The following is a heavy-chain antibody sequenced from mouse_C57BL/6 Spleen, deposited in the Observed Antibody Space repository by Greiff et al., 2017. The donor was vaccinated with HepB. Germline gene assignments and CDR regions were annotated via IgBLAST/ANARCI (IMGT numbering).Heavy chain of an antibody. D-gene: IGHD2-4*01. Sequence: DVQLQESGPGLVKPSQSLSLTCSVTGYSITSGYYWNWIRQFPGNKLEWMGYISYDGSNNYNPSLKNRISITRDTSKNQFFLKLNSVTTEDTATYYCAEIYYDYGDAMDYWGQGTSVTVSS. CDR1: GYSITSGYY. J-gene: IGHJ4*01. CDR3: AEIYYDYGDAMDY. CDR2: ISYDGSN. V-gene: IGHV3-6*01.